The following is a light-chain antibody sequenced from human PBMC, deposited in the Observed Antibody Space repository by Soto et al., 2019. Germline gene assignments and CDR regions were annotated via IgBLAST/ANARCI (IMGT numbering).Light chain of an antibody. CDR2: DTS. CDR3: LLSYSGAHVV. CDR1: TGAVTSGHY. V-gene: IGLV7-46*01. Sequence: QAVVTQEPSLTVSPGGTVTLTCGSSTGAVTSGHYPYWFQQKPGQAPRTLIYDTSNKHSWTPARFSGSLLGGKAALTISGAQPEDEAEYYCLLSYSGAHVVFGGGTKLTVL. J-gene: IGLJ2*01.